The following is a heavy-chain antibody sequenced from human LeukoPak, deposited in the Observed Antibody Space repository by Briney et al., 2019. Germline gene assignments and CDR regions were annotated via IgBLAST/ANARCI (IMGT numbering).Heavy chain of an antibody. CDR2: IYYSGST. J-gene: IGHJ4*02. D-gene: IGHD5-18*01. V-gene: IGHV4-59*01. CDR1: GGSISSYY. Sequence: PSETLSLTCTVSGGSISSYYWSWIRQPPGKGLEWIGYIYYSGSTNYNPSLKSRVTIPVDTSKNQFSLKLSSVTAADTAVYYCARGGYSYGPSDYWGQGTLVTVSS. CDR3: ARGGYSYGPSDY.